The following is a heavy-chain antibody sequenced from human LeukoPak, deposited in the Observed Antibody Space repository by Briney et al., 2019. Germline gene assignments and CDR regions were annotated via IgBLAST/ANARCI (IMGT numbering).Heavy chain of an antibody. D-gene: IGHD3-10*01. CDR1: GFTFSSCA. CDR3: AKKSYGSGNRWFDP. V-gene: IGHV3-23*01. CDR2: ISGSGGIT. J-gene: IGHJ5*02. Sequence: GGSLRLSCAASGFTFSSCAMNWVRQAPGKGLEWVSGISGSGGITHYADSVRGRFTISRDNSKNTLYLQMNSLRAEDTAVYYCAKKSYGSGNRWFDPWGQGTLVTVSS.